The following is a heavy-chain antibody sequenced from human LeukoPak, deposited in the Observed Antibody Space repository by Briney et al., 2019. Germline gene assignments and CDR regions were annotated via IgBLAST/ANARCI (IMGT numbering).Heavy chain of an antibody. Sequence: GESLNISFKVSGYSFTSYWIGWVGQMPGKALGGLGIIFPGASNTRYSPSFQGQVTISADKSLSTAYLQWSSLKASDTAMYYCARGSGSYHTAYMNWGQGSPVTVSS. D-gene: IGHD1-26*01. J-gene: IGHJ4*02. CDR2: IFPGASNT. CDR1: GYSFTSYW. CDR3: ARGSGSYHTAYMN. V-gene: IGHV5-51*01.